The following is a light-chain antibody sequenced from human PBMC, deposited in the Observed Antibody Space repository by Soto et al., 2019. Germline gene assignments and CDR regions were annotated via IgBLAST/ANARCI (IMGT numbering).Light chain of an antibody. Sequence: QSVLTQPPSASGSPGQSVTISCTGTSSDVGGYNSVSWYQQHPGKAPKLIIYAVSERPSGVPDRFSGSKSGNTASLTVSGLQAEDEADYYCNSFAGSNNFSVFGTGTKLTVL. CDR3: NSFAGSNNFSV. V-gene: IGLV2-8*01. CDR2: AVS. J-gene: IGLJ1*01. CDR1: SSDVGGYNS.